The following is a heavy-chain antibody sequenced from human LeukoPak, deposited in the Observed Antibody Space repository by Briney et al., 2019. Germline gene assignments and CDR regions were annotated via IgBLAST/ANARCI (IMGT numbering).Heavy chain of an antibody. D-gene: IGHD6-25*01. CDR1: GLTFSSYW. V-gene: IGHV3-7*04. Sequence: GGSLRLSCAASGLTFSSYWMSWVRQAPGKGLEWVANMKQDGSEKYYVDSVKGRFTISRDNAKNSLYLQMNSLRAEDTAVYYCARSLAAGFDIWGQGTMVTVSS. CDR3: ARSLAAGFDI. CDR2: MKQDGSEK. J-gene: IGHJ3*02.